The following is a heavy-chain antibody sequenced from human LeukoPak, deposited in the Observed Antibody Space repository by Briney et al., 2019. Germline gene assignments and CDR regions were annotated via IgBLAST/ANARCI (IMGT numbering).Heavy chain of an antibody. Sequence: GASVKVSCKASGYTFTSYGISWVRQAPGQGLEWMGWISGYNGNTNYVQKFQGRVTMTTDTSTSTACMELRSLRSDDTAVYYCARDRPITMIVVAMDAFDIWGQGTMVTVSS. CDR1: GYTFTSYG. J-gene: IGHJ3*02. CDR2: ISGYNGNT. D-gene: IGHD3-22*01. CDR3: ARDRPITMIVVAMDAFDI. V-gene: IGHV1-18*01.